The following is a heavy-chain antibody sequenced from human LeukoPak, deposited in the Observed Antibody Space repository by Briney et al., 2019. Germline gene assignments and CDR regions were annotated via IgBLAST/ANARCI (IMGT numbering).Heavy chain of an antibody. J-gene: IGHJ4*02. CDR3: AMRNGSGSLYFDY. CDR2: MNPNSANT. V-gene: IGHV1-8*01. D-gene: IGHD3-10*01. CDR1: GYTFTSYD. Sequence: ASVNGSCKASGYTFTSYDINWVRQAPGQGLEWMGWMNPNSANTGYAQKFQGRVSMTRNTSINTAYMELSSLTSDDTAVYYCAMRNGSGSLYFDYWGQGTLVTVSS.